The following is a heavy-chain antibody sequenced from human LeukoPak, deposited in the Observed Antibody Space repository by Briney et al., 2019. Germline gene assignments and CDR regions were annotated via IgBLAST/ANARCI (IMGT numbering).Heavy chain of an antibody. D-gene: IGHD6-19*01. CDR2: IIPIFGTA. CDR1: GGTFSSYA. J-gene: IGHJ4*02. Sequence: SVKVSCKASGGTFSSYAISWVRQAPGQGLEWMGGIIPIFGTANYAQKFQGRVTITTDESTSTAYMELSGLRSEDTAVYYCARQTGYSSGWSPFRYWGQGTLVTVSS. CDR3: ARQTGYSSGWSPFRY. V-gene: IGHV1-69*05.